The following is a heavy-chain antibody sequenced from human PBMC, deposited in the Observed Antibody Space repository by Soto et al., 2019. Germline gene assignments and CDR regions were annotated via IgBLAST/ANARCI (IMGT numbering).Heavy chain of an antibody. V-gene: IGHV1-24*01. D-gene: IGHD6-13*01. Sequence: ASVTVSCKVSGYTLTELSMHWVRQAPGKGLEWMGGFDPEDGETIYAQKFQGRVTMTEDTSTDTAYMELSSLRSEDTAVYYCATGPTWGIAAAGIPWFDPWGQGTLVTVSS. CDR3: ATGPTWGIAAAGIPWFDP. CDR2: FDPEDGET. J-gene: IGHJ5*02. CDR1: GYTLTELS.